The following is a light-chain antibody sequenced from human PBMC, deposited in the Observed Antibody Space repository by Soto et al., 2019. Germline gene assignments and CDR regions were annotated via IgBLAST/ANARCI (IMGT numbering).Light chain of an antibody. V-gene: IGKV3-15*01. CDR3: QQYENWPG. J-gene: IGKJ4*01. CDR2: GVS. CDR1: QSVNTN. Sequence: EIVVTQSPATLSVSPGERATLSCRASQSVNTNFAWYQQKPGQPPRLLIYGVSTRATGVPARFSGSGSGTEFTLTISGLQSEDFAVYYCQQYENWPGFGGGTKVDIK.